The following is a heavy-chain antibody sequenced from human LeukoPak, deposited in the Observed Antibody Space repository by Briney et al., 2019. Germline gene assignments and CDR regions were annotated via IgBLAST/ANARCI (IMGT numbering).Heavy chain of an antibody. Sequence: GGSLRLSCAASGFTFSTYAMSWVRQTPGKGLEWVAAISGDNPGAYHANSVKGRFTISRDNSKNTLHLQMSGLRAEDTARYYCAKAPVGHCSGAFCYHFDSWGQGTLVIVSS. CDR3: AKAPVGHCSGAFCYHFDS. V-gene: IGHV3-23*01. CDR1: GFTFSTYA. J-gene: IGHJ4*02. CDR2: ISGDNPGA. D-gene: IGHD2-15*01.